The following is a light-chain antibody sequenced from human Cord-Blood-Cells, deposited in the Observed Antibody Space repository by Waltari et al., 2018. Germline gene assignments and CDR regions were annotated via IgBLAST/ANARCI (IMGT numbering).Light chain of an antibody. CDR1: SSDVGGYNY. V-gene: IGLV2-14*01. CDR3: SSYTSSSTYNYV. CDR2: DVS. J-gene: IGLJ1*01. Sequence: QSALTQPASVSGSPGQSITISCTGTSSDVGGYNYVSWSQQHPGKAPKLMIYDVSNRPSGVSTRFSGSKSGNTASLTISGLQAEDEADYYCSSYTSSSTYNYVFGTGTKVTVL.